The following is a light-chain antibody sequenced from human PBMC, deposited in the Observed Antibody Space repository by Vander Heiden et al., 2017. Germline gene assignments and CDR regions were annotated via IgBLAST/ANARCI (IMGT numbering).Light chain of an antibody. V-gene: IGKV1-39*01. J-gene: IGKJ1*01. Sequence: DIHMTQSPSSLSAFVGDRVTITCRASQSISIYLNWFQQKPGKATKLLINAASTWQSGVPSRFSGSGSGTDFTLTISSLQPEDFATYYCQQTYSTPRTFGQGTKVEIK. CDR3: QQTYSTPRT. CDR2: AAS. CDR1: QSISIY.